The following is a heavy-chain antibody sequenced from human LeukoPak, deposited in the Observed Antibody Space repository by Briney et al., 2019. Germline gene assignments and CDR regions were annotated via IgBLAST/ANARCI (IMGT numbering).Heavy chain of an antibody. Sequence: GGSLRLSCAASGFTFSHYALHWVRQAPGKGLEWVALIGHDGADKYYADSVKGRFLISRDNSKNMLFLQMNSLIIEGTAVYYCARNSDYYDYSPQSVWGQGTLVIVS. CDR3: ARNSDYYDYSPQSV. D-gene: IGHD3-22*01. CDR2: IGHDGADK. J-gene: IGHJ4*02. CDR1: GFTFSHYA. V-gene: IGHV3-30*04.